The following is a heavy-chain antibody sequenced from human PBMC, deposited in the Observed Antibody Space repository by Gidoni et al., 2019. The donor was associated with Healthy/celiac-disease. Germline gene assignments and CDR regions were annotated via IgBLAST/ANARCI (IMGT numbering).Heavy chain of an antibody. J-gene: IGHJ6*03. CDR2: ISGSGGST. V-gene: IGHV3-23*01. CDR1: GFPFRRSS. D-gene: IGHD2-2*01. Sequence: EVQLLESGGGLVQPGGSLRLPWAAAGFPFRRSSLTWVRQSPAMGWVGQAPGKGMEWVLAISGSGGSTYYADSVKGRFTISRDNSKNTLYLQMNSLRAEDTAVYYCAKDGQLLFFSQSSYMDVWGKGTTVTVSS. CDR3: AKDGQLLFFSQSSYMDV.